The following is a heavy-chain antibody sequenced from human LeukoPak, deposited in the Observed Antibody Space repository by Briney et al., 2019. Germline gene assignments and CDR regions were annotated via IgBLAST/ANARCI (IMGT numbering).Heavy chain of an antibody. D-gene: IGHD5-24*01. CDR1: GYTFTSYG. CDR2: INPNSGGT. J-gene: IGHJ5*02. Sequence: ASVKVSCKASGYTFTSYGISWVRQAPGQGLEWMGWINPNSGGTNYAQKFQGRVTMTRDTSISTAYMELSRLRSDDTAVYYCARGDGGGCVDPWGQGTLVTVSS. V-gene: IGHV1-2*02. CDR3: ARGDGGGCVDP.